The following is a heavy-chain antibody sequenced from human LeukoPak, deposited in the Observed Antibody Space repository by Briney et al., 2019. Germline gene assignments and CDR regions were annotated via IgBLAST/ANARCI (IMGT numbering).Heavy chain of an antibody. CDR3: ARVSRWLQSPPGASGGLDY. Sequence: SETLSLTCTVSGGSISSSSYYWGWIRQPPGKGLEWIGSIYYSGSPYYNPSLKSRVTISVDTSKNQFSLKLSSVTAADTAVYYCARVSRWLQSPPGASGGLDYWGQGALVTVSS. J-gene: IGHJ4*02. V-gene: IGHV4-39*07. CDR2: IYYSGSP. CDR1: GGSISSSSYY. D-gene: IGHD5-24*01.